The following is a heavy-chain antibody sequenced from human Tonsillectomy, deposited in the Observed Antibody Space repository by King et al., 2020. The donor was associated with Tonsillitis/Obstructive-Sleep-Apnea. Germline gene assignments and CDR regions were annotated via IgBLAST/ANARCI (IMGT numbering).Heavy chain of an antibody. CDR2: IYFSGST. V-gene: IGHV4-59*01. CDR1: GGSISGYY. CDR3: AREGEAVDAFDI. D-gene: IGHD3-16*01. Sequence: QLQESGPRLVKPSETLSLTCTVSGGSISGYYWTWIRQPPGKGLEWIGYIYFSGSTKYNPSLESRVTISVDTSKNQFSLRLSSVTAADTAVYYCAREGEAVDAFDIWGQGTMVTVSS. J-gene: IGHJ3*02.